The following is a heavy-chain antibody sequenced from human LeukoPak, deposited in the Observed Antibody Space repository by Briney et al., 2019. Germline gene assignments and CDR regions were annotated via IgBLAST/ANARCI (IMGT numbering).Heavy chain of an antibody. CDR1: GGSISSGGYS. Sequence: PSETLSLTCAVSGGSISSGGYSWSWIRQPPGKGLEWIGYIYHSGSTYYNPSLKSRVTISVDRSKNQFSLKLSSVTAADTAVYYCARGFAGATVTTFDYWGQGTLVTVPS. CDR3: ARGFAGATVTTFDY. CDR2: IYHSGST. V-gene: IGHV4-30-2*01. J-gene: IGHJ4*02. D-gene: IGHD4-17*01.